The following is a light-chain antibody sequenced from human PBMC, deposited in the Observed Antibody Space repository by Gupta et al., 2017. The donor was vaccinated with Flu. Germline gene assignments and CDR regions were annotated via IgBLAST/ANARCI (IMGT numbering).Light chain of an antibody. CDR2: DVS. CDR3: CSYAGTYTWV. Sequence: QSALTQPRSVSGSPGQSVPISCTGTSADVGFYNFVSWYQHHPGKAPKVMIFDVSERPSGVPDRFSGSKSGNTASLTISGLQAEDEADYYCCSYAGTYTWVFGGGTKLTVL. J-gene: IGLJ3*02. V-gene: IGLV2-11*01. CDR1: SADVGFYNF.